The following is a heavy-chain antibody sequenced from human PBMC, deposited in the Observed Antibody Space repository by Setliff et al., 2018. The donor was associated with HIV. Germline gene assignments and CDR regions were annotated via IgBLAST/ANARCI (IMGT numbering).Heavy chain of an antibody. CDR3: ARSSAERSAVRGLAIAFDI. D-gene: IGHD3-10*01. J-gene: IGHJ3*02. Sequence: PSETLSLTCTVSGGSISSGVFYWSWIRPHPGRGLEWIGYINYSGSTYYHPSLKSRVAVSVDTSKNQFSLILSTVTAADTAVYYCARSSAERSAVRGLAIAFDIWGPGTKVTV. CDR1: GGSISSGVFY. CDR2: INYSGST. V-gene: IGHV4-31*03.